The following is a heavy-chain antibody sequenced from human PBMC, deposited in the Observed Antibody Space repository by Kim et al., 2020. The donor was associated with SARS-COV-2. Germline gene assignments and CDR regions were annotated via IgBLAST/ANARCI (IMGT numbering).Heavy chain of an antibody. CDR1: GFTFSSYG. V-gene: IGHV3-30*18. CDR3: AKDFAAAGTAWYFDY. J-gene: IGHJ4*02. Sequence: GGSLRLSCAASGFTFSSYGMHWVRQAPGKGLEWVAVISYDGSNKYYADSVKGRFTISRDNSKNTLYLQMNSLRAEDTAVYYCAKDFAAAGTAWYFDYWGQGTLVTVSS. D-gene: IGHD6-13*01. CDR2: ISYDGSNK.